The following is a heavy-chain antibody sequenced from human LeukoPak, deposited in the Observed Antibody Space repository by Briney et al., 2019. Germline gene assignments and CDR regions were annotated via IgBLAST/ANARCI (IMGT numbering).Heavy chain of an antibody. J-gene: IGHJ4*02. CDR1: GFTFSTYW. CDR2: IDQDGSEK. CDR3: ARGKGWTDY. V-gene: IGHV3-7*05. D-gene: IGHD6-19*01. Sequence: GGSLRLSCAVSGFTFSTYWMTWVRQAPGEGLKCLANIDQDGSEKYYVHSVKGRYTISRDNAKNSLYLQMNSLRAEDTAVYYCARGKGWTDYWGQGTLVTVSS.